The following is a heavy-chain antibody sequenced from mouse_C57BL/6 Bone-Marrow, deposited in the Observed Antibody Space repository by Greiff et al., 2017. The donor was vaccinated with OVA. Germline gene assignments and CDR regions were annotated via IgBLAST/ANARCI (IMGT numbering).Heavy chain of an antibody. V-gene: IGHV1-81*01. D-gene: IGHD2-2*01. CDR3: VMVTTWDDY. J-gene: IGHJ2*01. CDR2: IYPRSGNT. CDR1: GYTFTSYG. Sequence: QVQLQQSGAELARPGASVKLSCKASGYTFTSYGISWVKQRTGQGLEWIGEIYPRSGNTYYNEKFKGKATLTADKSSSTAYMELRSLTSEDSAVYFCVMVTTWDDYWGQGTTLTVSS.